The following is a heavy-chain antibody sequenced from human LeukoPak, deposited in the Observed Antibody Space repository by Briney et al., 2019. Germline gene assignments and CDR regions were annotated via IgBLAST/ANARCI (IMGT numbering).Heavy chain of an antibody. CDR1: GGSVTSGNYY. CDR2: IYTNGGA. J-gene: IGHJ4*02. Sequence: SQTLSLTCTVSGGSVTSGNYYWNWIRQPAGKGLEWIGRIYTNGGASYNPSLKSRVTISIDASKNQFSLKLSSVTAADTAVYYCARDPGIAAADNPGRIDYWGQGTLVTVFS. V-gene: IGHV4-61*02. CDR3: ARDPGIAAADNPGRIDY. D-gene: IGHD6-13*01.